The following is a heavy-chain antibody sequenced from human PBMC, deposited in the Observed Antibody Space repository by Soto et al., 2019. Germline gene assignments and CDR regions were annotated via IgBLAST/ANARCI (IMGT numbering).Heavy chain of an antibody. CDR1: GFIFSDYY. CDR2: ISSSSGST. D-gene: IGHD5-12*01. J-gene: IGHJ6*02. Sequence: GGSLRLSCAASGFIFSDYYMSWIRQAPGKGLQWISYISSSSGSTDYADSVKGRFTISRDNAKNSLYLQMSSLRAEDTAVYYCARDRGGYDRLYYYHGMDVWGQGTTVTVSS. CDR3: ARDRGGYDRLYYYHGMDV. V-gene: IGHV3-11*06.